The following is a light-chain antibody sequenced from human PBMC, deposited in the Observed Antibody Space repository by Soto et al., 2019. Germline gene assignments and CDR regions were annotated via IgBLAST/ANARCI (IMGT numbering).Light chain of an antibody. J-gene: IGLJ1*01. CDR3: TSYADSDSPHV. CDR2: VVS. V-gene: IGLV2-14*01. CDR1: SSDVGGYNY. Sequence: QSALTQPASASGSPGQSITISCTGTSSDVGGYNYVSWYQQHPDKAPKLMIYVVSNRPSGVSNRFSGSKSGNTASLTISGLQAEDEADYYCTSYADSDSPHVFGAGTKVTVL.